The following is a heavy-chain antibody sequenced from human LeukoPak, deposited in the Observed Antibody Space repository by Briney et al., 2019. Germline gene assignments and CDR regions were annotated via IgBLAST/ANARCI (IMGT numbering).Heavy chain of an antibody. V-gene: IGHV3-30*02. Sequence: PGGSLRLSCAASGFTFSSYGMHWVRQAPGKGLEWVAFIRYDGSNKYYADSVKGRFTISRDNSKNTLYLQMNSLRAEDTAVYYCTRPYGSGSYYTGYYYYYMDVWGKGTTVTISS. CDR2: IRYDGSNK. D-gene: IGHD3-10*01. J-gene: IGHJ6*03. CDR1: GFTFSSYG. CDR3: TRPYGSGSYYTGYYYYYMDV.